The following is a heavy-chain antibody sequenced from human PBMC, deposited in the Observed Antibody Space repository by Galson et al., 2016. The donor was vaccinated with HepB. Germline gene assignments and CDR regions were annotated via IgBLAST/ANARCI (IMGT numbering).Heavy chain of an antibody. CDR1: GCTLSSYP. J-gene: IGHJ5*02. CDR3: AIPTAKAHDSAVWFAT. D-gene: IGHD1-1*01. V-gene: IGHV1-69*02. Sequence: SVKVSCTASGCTLSSYPFAWVRQAPGQVLEWMGRIIAVVGRINYAHNFQGRVTITGDRSTSTAYLELRSLRSEDTAVYYCAIPTAKAHDSAVWFATWGQGTLVTVSS. CDR2: IIAVVGRI.